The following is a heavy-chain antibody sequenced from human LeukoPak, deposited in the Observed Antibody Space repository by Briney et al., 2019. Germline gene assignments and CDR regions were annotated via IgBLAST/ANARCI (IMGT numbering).Heavy chain of an antibody. V-gene: IGHV3-20*04. Sequence: PGGSLRLSCAASGFTFDDYGMSWVRQAPGKGLEWVSGINWNGGSTGYADSVKGRFTISRDNAKNPLYLQMNSLRAEDTAVYYCARDSADTAMVYYYYYMDVWGKGTTVTVSS. D-gene: IGHD5-18*01. J-gene: IGHJ6*03. CDR2: INWNGGST. CDR3: ARDSADTAMVYYYYYMDV. CDR1: GFTFDDYG.